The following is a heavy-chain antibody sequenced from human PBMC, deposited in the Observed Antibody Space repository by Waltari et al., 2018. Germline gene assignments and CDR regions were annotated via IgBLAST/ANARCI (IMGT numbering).Heavy chain of an antibody. J-gene: IGHJ4*02. CDR2: INPNSGGT. Sequence: QVQLVQSGAEVKKPGASVKVSCKASGYTFTGYYMHWVRQAPGQGLEWMGWINPNSGGTNYAQKFQGRVTMTRDTSISTAYMELSRLRSDDTAVYYCARGSLYSSSSGFFFQNDYWGQGTLVTVSS. CDR1: GYTFTGYY. V-gene: IGHV1-2*02. CDR3: ARGSLYSSSSGFFFQNDY. D-gene: IGHD6-6*01.